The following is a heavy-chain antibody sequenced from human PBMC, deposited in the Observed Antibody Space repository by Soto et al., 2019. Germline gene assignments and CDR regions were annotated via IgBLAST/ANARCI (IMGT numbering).Heavy chain of an antibody. Sequence: EVQLLESGGDLAQPGGSLRLSCAASGFTFSSYAMSWVRQAPGKGLEWVSGISGTGRSTYYTDSVKGRFTISRDSSKNTLYLQMNSLRAEDTAIYYCAKDVERVTTVLYHWGQGTLVTVSS. D-gene: IGHD4-17*01. CDR3: AKDVERVTTVLYH. CDR2: ISGTGRST. CDR1: GFTFSSYA. V-gene: IGHV3-23*01. J-gene: IGHJ5*02.